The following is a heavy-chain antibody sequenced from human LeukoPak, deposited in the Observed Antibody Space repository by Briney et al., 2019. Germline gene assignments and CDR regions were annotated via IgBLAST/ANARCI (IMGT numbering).Heavy chain of an antibody. V-gene: IGHV3-48*01. J-gene: IGHJ4*02. CDR1: GFTFSSYS. Sequence: GGSLRLSCAASGFTFSSYSMNWVRQAPGKGLEWVSYISSSSSTIYYADSVKGRFTISRDNAKNSLYLQMNSLRPEDTAVYYCAKEEGYFDYWGQGTLVTVSS. CDR3: AKEEGYFDY. CDR2: ISSSSSTI.